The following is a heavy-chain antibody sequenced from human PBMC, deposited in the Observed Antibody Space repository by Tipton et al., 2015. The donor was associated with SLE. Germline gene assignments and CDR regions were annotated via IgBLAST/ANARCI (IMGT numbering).Heavy chain of an antibody. CDR2: IYYSGST. J-gene: IGHJ3*02. CDR3: ARAPGLRYAFDI. D-gene: IGHD5-12*01. V-gene: IGHV4-39*07. Sequence: TLSLTCTVSGGSISSSSYYWGWIRQPPGKGLEWIGSIYYSGSTYYNPSLKSRVTISVDTSKNQLSLKLSSVTAADTAVYYCARAPGLRYAFDIWGQGTMVTVSS. CDR1: GGSISSSSYY.